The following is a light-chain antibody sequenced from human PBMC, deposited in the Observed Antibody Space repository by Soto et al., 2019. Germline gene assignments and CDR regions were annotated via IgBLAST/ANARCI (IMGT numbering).Light chain of an antibody. CDR1: SSNIGNNY. J-gene: IGLJ2*01. Sequence: QSVLTQPPSVSAAPGPKVTLSCSGSSSNIGNNYVSWFQQFPGTAPKLLIYDNNKRPSGIPDRFSGSKSGTSATLGITGLQTGDEAEYYCDTWDSSLSAVVFGGGTQLTVL. V-gene: IGLV1-51*01. CDR3: DTWDSSLSAVV. CDR2: DNN.